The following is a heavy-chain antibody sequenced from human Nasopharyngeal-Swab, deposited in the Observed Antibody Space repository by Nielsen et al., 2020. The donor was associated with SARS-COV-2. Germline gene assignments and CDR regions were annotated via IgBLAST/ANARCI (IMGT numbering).Heavy chain of an antibody. CDR1: GFTFSDSA. CDR2: IRSNGNNYAT. J-gene: IGHJ4*02. D-gene: IGHD2-15*01. Sequence: GGSLRLSCAASGFTFSDSAIHWVRQASGKGLAWVGRIRSNGNNYATAYAASVKGRFTILRDDPTNTAYLQMNSLKTEDTAVYYCTRCGGGCYSGRDYWGQGTLVTVSS. V-gene: IGHV3-73*01. CDR3: TRCGGGCYSGRDY.